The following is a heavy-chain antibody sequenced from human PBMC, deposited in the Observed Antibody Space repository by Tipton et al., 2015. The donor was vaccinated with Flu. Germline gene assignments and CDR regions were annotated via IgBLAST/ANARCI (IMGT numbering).Heavy chain of an antibody. J-gene: IGHJ3*02. CDR1: GGSISSGSYY. Sequence: LRLSCTVSGGSISSGSYYWSWIRQPAGKGLEWIGRIYTSGSTNYNPSLKGRVTISVDTSKNQFSLKLSSVTAADTAVYYCARDLWYSYGQNQDAFDIWGQGTMVTVSS. V-gene: IGHV4-61*02. CDR3: ARDLWYSYGQNQDAFDI. CDR2: IYTSGST. D-gene: IGHD5-18*01.